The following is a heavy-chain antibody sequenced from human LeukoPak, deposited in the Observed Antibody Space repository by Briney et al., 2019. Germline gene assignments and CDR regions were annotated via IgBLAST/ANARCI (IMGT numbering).Heavy chain of an antibody. V-gene: IGHV1-3*01. CDR2: INADNGNI. D-gene: IGHD2-8*02. J-gene: IGHJ4*02. CDR3: ARTGLDY. Sequence: ASVKVSCKASGYTFTSYALHWVRQAPGQRLEWMRWINADNGNIKYSHKFQGRVTITRDTSASTAYMELTSLRSEDTAVYYCARTGLDYWGQGTLVTVSS. CDR1: GYTFTSYA.